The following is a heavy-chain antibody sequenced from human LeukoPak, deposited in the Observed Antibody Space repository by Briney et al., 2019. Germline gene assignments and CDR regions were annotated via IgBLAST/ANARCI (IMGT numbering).Heavy chain of an antibody. CDR2: IGLTDTTI. D-gene: IGHD7-27*01. Sequence: GGSLRLSCAASGFTFSDHYMSWIRQVPGKGLEWVSYIGLTDTTIYYADSLKGRFAISRDNAKNSLYLHTHSLRAEDTAIYYCARLKLGYWYFDLWGRGTLLTVSS. CDR1: GFTFSDHY. V-gene: IGHV3-11*01. J-gene: IGHJ2*01. CDR3: ARLKLGYWYFDL.